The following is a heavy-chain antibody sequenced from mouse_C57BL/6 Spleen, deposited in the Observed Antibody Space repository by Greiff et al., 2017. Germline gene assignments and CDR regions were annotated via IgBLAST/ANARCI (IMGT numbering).Heavy chain of an antibody. Sequence: DVKLVESGGDLVKPGGSLKLSCAASGFTFSSYGMSWVRQTPDKRLEWVATISSGGSYTYYPDNVKGRFTISRDNAKNTLYLQMSSLKSEDTAMYYCAREGASPWYFDVWGTGTTVTVSS. CDR1: GFTFSSYG. J-gene: IGHJ1*03. D-gene: IGHD3-1*01. CDR2: ISSGGSYT. CDR3: AREGASPWYFDV. V-gene: IGHV5-6*02.